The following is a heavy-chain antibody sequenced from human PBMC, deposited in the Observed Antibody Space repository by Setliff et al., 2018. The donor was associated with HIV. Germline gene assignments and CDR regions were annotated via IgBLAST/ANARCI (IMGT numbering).Heavy chain of an antibody. V-gene: IGHV4-4*07. J-gene: IGHJ6*03. D-gene: IGHD1-26*01. Sequence: SETLSLTCTVSGGSINSYYWSWIRQPAGKGLEWIGRIYTSGSANYNPSLKSRVTMSVDTSENQFSLKLTSVTAADTAVYYCARELMWRGALHYFYYMDVWGEGTTVTVSS. CDR1: GGSINSYY. CDR3: ARELMWRGALHYFYYMDV. CDR2: IYTSGSA.